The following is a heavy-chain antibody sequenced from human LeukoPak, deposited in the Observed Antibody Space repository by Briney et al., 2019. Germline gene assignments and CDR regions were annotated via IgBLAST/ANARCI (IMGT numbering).Heavy chain of an antibody. J-gene: IGHJ4*02. Sequence: PGGSLRLSCAASGFIFSSYWMSWVRQAPGKGLEWVANIKQDGSEKYYVDSVKGRFTISRDNAKNSLYLQMNSLRAEDTAVYYCARDLFYSVSGTYYNVGRVFNYWGQGTLVTVSS. CDR1: GFIFSSYW. V-gene: IGHV3-7*01. CDR2: IKQDGSEK. CDR3: ARDLFYSVSGTYYNVGRVFNY. D-gene: IGHD3-10*01.